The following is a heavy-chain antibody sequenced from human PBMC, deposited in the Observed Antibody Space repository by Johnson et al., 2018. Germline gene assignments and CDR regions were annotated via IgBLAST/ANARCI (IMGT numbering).Heavy chain of an antibody. CDR3: VRLYSSAEYYYYMDV. J-gene: IGHJ6*03. CDR2: ISFHGSDI. D-gene: IGHD3-22*01. V-gene: IGHV3-30*03. Sequence: VQLVESGGGVVQPGGSLRLSCAGSGFSFRNYGIHWVRQAPGEGLEWVAVISFHGSDIFYVDSVKGRFTSARDSSKNTVSLQMNSLRAEYTALDYCVRLYSSAEYYYYMDVWGKGTTVTVSS. CDR1: GFSFRNYG.